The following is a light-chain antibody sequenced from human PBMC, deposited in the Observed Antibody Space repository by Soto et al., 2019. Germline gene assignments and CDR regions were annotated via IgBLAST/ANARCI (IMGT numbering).Light chain of an antibody. CDR3: QQVKTYPRT. J-gene: IGKJ4*01. Sequence: DIQMTQSPSSVASSVGDRVTLTCRASQAVPNNMAWYQQKPGKPPKLLIYEESTLHSGVPSRFSGRKSGTQFTLTIDSLQPEDFATYYCQQVKTYPRTFGGGTKVDIK. CDR2: EES. V-gene: IGKV1-9*01. CDR1: QAVPNN.